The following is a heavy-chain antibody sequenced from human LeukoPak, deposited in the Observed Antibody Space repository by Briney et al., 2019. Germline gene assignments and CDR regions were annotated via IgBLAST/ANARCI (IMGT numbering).Heavy chain of an antibody. CDR1: AGTFSSYA. J-gene: IGHJ4*02. CDR3: ARAGNCSGGSCYGYFDY. CDR2: IIPILGIA. Sequence: SVKVSCKASAGTFSSYAISWVRQAPGQGLEWMGRIIPILGIANYAQKFQGRVTITADKSTSTAYMELSSLRSEDTAVYYCARAGNCSGGSCYGYFDYWGQGTLVTVSS. V-gene: IGHV1-69*04. D-gene: IGHD2-15*01.